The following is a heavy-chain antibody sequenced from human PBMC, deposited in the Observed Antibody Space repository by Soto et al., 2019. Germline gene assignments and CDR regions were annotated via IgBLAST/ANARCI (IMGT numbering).Heavy chain of an antibody. V-gene: IGHV1-69*01. CDR3: ARDRDAYGSGNDYNRMDF. Sequence: QVQLVQSGAEVKKPGSSVKVSCKASGGIFSTYAISWLRQAPGQGLEWMGGIIPLFGTPNYAQRFQGRVTITEDASTSTAYMELSRLRSEDTVVYYCARDRDAYGSGNDYNRMDFWGQGTLVTVSS. D-gene: IGHD3-10*01. CDR1: GGIFSTYA. CDR2: IIPLFGTP. J-gene: IGHJ4*02.